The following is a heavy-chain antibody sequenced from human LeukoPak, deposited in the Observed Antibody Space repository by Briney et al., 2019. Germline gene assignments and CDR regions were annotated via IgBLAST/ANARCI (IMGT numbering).Heavy chain of an antibody. Sequence: PSETLSLTCTVSGGSISSDNYYWGWIRQPPGKGLEWIGSIYYSGTTYYNPSLKSRVTISVDTSKNQFSLKLSSVTAADTAVYYCARDGSIAAAGTDAFDIWGQGTMVTVSS. V-gene: IGHV4-39*07. J-gene: IGHJ3*02. CDR2: IYYSGTT. CDR3: ARDGSIAAAGTDAFDI. D-gene: IGHD6-13*01. CDR1: GGSISSDNYY.